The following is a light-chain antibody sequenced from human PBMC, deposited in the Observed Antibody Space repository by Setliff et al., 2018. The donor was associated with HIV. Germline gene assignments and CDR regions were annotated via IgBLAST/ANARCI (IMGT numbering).Light chain of an antibody. CDR2: GVN. V-gene: IGLV2-14*01. Sequence: QSVLTQPASVSGSPGQSITISCTGTSTDIGGYNFVSWYQQHPGKAPKVMIYGVNNRPSGVSYRFSGFKSGNTASLTISGLQAEDEADYYCSSYSCISTQMFGTGTKVTVL. CDR3: SSYSCISTQM. J-gene: IGLJ1*01. CDR1: STDIGGYNF.